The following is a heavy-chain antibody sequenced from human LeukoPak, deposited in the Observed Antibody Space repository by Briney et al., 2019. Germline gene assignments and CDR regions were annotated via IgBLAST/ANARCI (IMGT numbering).Heavy chain of an antibody. Sequence: PGGSLRLSCAASGFTFSSYAMSWVRQAPGKGLEWVSAISASGGSTYYADSVKGRFTISRDNSQNTLYLQVNSLGAEDTAVYYCAKGLVPAAIRVVDYWGQGTLVTVSS. CDR2: ISASGGST. CDR3: AKGLVPAAIRVVDY. D-gene: IGHD2-2*01. J-gene: IGHJ4*02. V-gene: IGHV3-23*01. CDR1: GFTFSSYA.